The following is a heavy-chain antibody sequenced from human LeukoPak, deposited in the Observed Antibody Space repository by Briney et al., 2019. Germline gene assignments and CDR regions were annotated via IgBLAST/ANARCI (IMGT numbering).Heavy chain of an antibody. CDR2: IYYSGST. CDR3: ARRVPYRGLIDY. Sequence: SETLSLTCTVSGGSISSSSYYWGWIRQPPGKGLEWIGNIYYSGSTYYNPSLGSRVTMSLDTSKNQFSLKLSSVTAADTAVYYCARRVPYRGLIDYWGQGTLVTVSS. CDR1: GGSISSSSYY. J-gene: IGHJ4*02. V-gene: IGHV4-39*07. D-gene: IGHD1-14*01.